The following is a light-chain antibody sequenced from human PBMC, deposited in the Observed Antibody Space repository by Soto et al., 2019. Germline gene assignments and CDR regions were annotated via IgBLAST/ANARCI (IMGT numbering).Light chain of an antibody. J-gene: IGKJ2*01. CDR1: QSLVYSNGNTY. Sequence: DVVMTQSPLSLPVTLGQPASISCRSSQSLVYSNGNTYLSWFQQSPGQSPRRLIYEVSNRDSGVPARFSGSGSGTDFTLKISRVEAEDVGIYYCMQGTHWPYTFGQGTKLDIK. V-gene: IGKV2-30*01. CDR3: MQGTHWPYT. CDR2: EVS.